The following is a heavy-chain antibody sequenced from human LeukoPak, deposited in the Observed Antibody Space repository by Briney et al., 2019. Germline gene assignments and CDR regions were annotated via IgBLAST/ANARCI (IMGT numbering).Heavy chain of an antibody. D-gene: IGHD6-19*01. CDR2: INAYNGNT. J-gene: IGHJ5*01. Sequence: SVKVSCKASGYTLNNYGINWVRQAPGQGLEWMGWINAYNGNTNHAQKLQGSVTMTTENSTNTAYVELRSPRTDATAVYYCARAPGIAVSSSSLGFDSWGQGTLVTVSS. V-gene: IGHV1-18*01. CDR3: ARAPGIAVSSSSLGFDS. CDR1: GYTLNNYG.